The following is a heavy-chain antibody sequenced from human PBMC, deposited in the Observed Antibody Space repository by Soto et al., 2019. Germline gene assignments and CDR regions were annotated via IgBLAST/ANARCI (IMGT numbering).Heavy chain of an antibody. CDR3: ARVGFDPRVVTGSVYFDY. J-gene: IGHJ4*02. V-gene: IGHV1-69*13. D-gene: IGHD2-21*02. Sequence: SVKVSCKASGGTFSSYAISWVRQAPGQGLEWMGGIIPIFGTANYAQKFQGRVTITADESTSTAYMELSSLRSEDTAVYYCARVGFDPRVVTGSVYFDYWGQGTLVTVSS. CDR2: IIPIFGTA. CDR1: GGTFSSYA.